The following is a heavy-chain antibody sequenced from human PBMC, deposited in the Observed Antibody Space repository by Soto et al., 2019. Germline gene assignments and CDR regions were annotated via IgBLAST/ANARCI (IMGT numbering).Heavy chain of an antibody. Sequence: QVQLVQSGAEVKKPGASVKVSCKASGYTFTNYDIHWVRQATGQGLEWMGWMNPDSGNTGQSKQFQGRVTMTRDTSISTADMEMSSLRSEDTAVYYCARGRFRRTRFDPWGQGTLVTVSS. J-gene: IGHJ5*02. CDR2: MNPDSGNT. CDR3: ARGRFRRTRFDP. D-gene: IGHD3-16*01. CDR1: GYTFTNYD. V-gene: IGHV1-8*01.